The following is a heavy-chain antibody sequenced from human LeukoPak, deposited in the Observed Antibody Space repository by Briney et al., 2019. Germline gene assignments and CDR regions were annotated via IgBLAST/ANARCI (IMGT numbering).Heavy chain of an antibody. V-gene: IGHV1-24*01. Sequence: GASVKVSCKFSGYTLTELSMLWVRQAPGKGLEWMGGFDPEDGETIYAQKFQGRVTMTEDTSTDTAYMELSSLRSEDTAVYYCATAPIVVVIPTRRFGMDVWGQGTTVTVSS. CDR1: GYTLTELS. D-gene: IGHD3-22*01. CDR2: FDPEDGET. J-gene: IGHJ6*02. CDR3: ATAPIVVVIPTRRFGMDV.